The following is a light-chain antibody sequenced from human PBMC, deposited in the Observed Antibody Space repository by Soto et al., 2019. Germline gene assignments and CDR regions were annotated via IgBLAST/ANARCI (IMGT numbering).Light chain of an antibody. CDR3: QQYDNLPSIT. Sequence: DIQMTQSPSSLSASVGDRVTITCQASQDISNYLNWYQQKPGKAPKLLIYDASNLETGVPSRFSGSRSGTDFTFTISNLQPEDIETYYCQQYDNLPSITFGQGTRLEIK. CDR1: QDISNY. CDR2: DAS. V-gene: IGKV1-33*01. J-gene: IGKJ5*01.